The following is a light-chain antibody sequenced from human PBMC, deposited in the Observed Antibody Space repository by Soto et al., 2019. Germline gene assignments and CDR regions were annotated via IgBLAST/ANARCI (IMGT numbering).Light chain of an antibody. CDR3: QQYGPSPMYT. CDR1: QTVSSSY. CDR2: GAS. J-gene: IGKJ2*01. Sequence: EIVLTQSPGTLSLSPGERATLSCRASQTVSSSYLAWYQQKPDQAPRLLIYGASTRATGIPGRFSGSASGTDFTLTISRLEPEDFAVYYCQQYGPSPMYTFGQGTNLEIK. V-gene: IGKV3-20*01.